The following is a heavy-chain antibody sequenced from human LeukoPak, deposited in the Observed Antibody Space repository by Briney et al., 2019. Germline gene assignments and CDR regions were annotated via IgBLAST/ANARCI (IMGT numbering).Heavy chain of an antibody. CDR1: GFIFSSYA. V-gene: IGHV3-64*01. J-gene: IGHJ4*02. Sequence: GGSLRLSCAASGFIFSSYAMHWVRQAPGKGLEYVSAISSNGGTKSDANSVKGRFTISRDNAKTTLYLQMGSLRAEDMAVYYCARGTSGTEGRYFDYWGQGTLVTASS. CDR2: ISSNGGTK. D-gene: IGHD1-26*01. CDR3: ARGTSGTEGRYFDY.